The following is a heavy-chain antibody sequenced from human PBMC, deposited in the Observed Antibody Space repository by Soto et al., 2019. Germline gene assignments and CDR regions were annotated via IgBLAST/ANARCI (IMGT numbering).Heavy chain of an antibody. CDR1: GFTFSDYA. CDR3: ARPAATVIFYSGMDV. Sequence: GGSLRLSCAASGFTFSDYAMHWVRQAPGKGLEWVAIISFDGSNEHYADSVQGRFTISRDNSENTLYLQMNSLRADDTAVYYCARPAATVIFYSGMDVWGQGTMVTVSS. CDR2: ISFDGSNE. D-gene: IGHD4-17*01. J-gene: IGHJ6*02. V-gene: IGHV3-30-3*01.